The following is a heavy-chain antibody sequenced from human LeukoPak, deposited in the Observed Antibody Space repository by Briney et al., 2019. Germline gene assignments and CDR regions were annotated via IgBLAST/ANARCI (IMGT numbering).Heavy chain of an antibody. CDR2: IYYDGSNI. CDR3: ARDWKTNSFDY. J-gene: IGHJ4*02. D-gene: IGHD1-1*01. V-gene: IGHV3-33*01. CDR1: EFTFTTYG. Sequence: PGRSLTLSCAASEFTFTTYGMHWVREAPGKGLAWVAFIYYDGSNIYYADYVKGRFTISRDISKNTLYLQMDSLRAEDTAIYYCARDWKTNSFDYWGQGTLVTVSS.